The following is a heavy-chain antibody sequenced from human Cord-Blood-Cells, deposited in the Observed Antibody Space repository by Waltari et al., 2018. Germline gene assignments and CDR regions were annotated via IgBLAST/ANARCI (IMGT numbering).Heavy chain of an antibody. CDR2: IYHSGST. CDR3: ARWSYWFGESDYYYYGMDV. D-gene: IGHD3-10*01. CDR1: GGSISSSNW. J-gene: IGHJ6*02. Sequence: QVQLQESGPGLVKPSGTLSLTCAVSGGSISSSNWWSWVRQPPGKGLEWIGEIYHSGSTNYNPSLKSRVTISVDKSKNQFSRKLSSVTAADTAVYYCARWSYWFGESDYYYYGMDVWGQGTTVTVSS. V-gene: IGHV4-4*02.